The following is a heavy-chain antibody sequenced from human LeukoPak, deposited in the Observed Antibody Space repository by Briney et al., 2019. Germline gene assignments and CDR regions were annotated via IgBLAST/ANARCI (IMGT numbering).Heavy chain of an antibody. Sequence: GGSLRLSCAASGFTFSSYWMHWVRQAPGKGLVWVSRINSDGSSTSYADSVKGRFTISRDNAKNTLYLQMNSLRAEDTAVYYCAKDRSLGSGWFRSPYWGQGTLVTVSS. CDR1: GFTFSSYW. CDR3: AKDRSLGSGWFRSPY. D-gene: IGHD6-19*01. J-gene: IGHJ4*02. CDR2: INSDGSST. V-gene: IGHV3-74*01.